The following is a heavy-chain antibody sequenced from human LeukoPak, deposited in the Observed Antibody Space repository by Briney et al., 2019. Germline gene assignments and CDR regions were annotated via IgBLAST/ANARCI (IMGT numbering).Heavy chain of an antibody. CDR2: IKQDGSEE. CDR1: GFTFSSYW. D-gene: IGHD1-26*01. V-gene: IGHV3-7*01. Sequence: GGSLRLSCAASGFTFSSYWMSWVRQAPGKGLEWVANIKQDGSEENFVDSVKGRFTISRDNAKKSLYLQMNSLRAEDTAVYYCARGSSAGASLRRDYWGQGTLVTASS. CDR3: ARGSSAGASLRRDY. J-gene: IGHJ4*02.